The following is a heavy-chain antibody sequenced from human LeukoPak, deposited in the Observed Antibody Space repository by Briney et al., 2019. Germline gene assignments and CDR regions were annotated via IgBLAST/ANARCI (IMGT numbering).Heavy chain of an antibody. CDR2: ISGSGGGT. D-gene: IGHD3-22*01. Sequence: GGSLRLSCAASGFTFSSYAMSWVRQAPGKGLEWVSAISGSGGGTYYADSVKGRFTISRDNSKNTLYLQMNSLRAEDTAVYYCAKGYDSSRYWEFDYWGQGTLVTVSS. V-gene: IGHV3-23*01. CDR3: AKGYDSSRYWEFDY. J-gene: IGHJ4*02. CDR1: GFTFSSYA.